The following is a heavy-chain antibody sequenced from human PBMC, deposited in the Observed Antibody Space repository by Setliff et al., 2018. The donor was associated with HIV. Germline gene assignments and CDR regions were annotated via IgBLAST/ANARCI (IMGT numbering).Heavy chain of an antibody. CDR3: ASSRDSIVEVTVGRWIENYYYMDV. CDR2: ITPISGTA. CDR1: GDTNPSDA. J-gene: IGHJ6*03. V-gene: IGHV1-69*13. Sequence: SVKVSCKASGDTNPSDAISWVRQAPGQGLEWMGGITPISGTANYAQKFQGRVTIAADESTSTAHMELSSLRSEDTAVYYCASSRDSIVEVTVGRWIENYYYMDVWGKGTTVTVSS. D-gene: IGHD2-2*01.